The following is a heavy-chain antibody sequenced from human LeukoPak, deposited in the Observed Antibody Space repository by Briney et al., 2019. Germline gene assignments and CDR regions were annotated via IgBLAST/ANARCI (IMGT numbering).Heavy chain of an antibody. CDR3: VKDLLGVAAGNY. Sequence: GGSLRLSCAASGFTFSSHGMSWVRQGPGKGLEWVSGISGSGGDTYYADSVKGRFTISRDNSKSTLYLQMNSLRAEDTAVYSCVKDLLGVAAGNYWGQGTLVTVSS. CDR1: GFTFSSHG. D-gene: IGHD6-13*01. CDR2: ISGSGGDT. J-gene: IGHJ4*02. V-gene: IGHV3-23*01.